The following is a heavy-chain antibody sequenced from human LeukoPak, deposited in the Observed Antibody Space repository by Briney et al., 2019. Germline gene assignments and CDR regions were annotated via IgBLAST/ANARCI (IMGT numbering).Heavy chain of an antibody. CDR3: ARDSRDYGSGSSQYYFDY. D-gene: IGHD3-10*01. J-gene: IGHJ4*02. CDR1: GGTFSSYA. CDR2: IIPIFGTA. Sequence: SVKVSCKASGGTFSSYAISWVRQAPGQRLEWMGGIIPIFGTANYAQKFQGRVTITADESTSTAYMELSSLRSEDTAVYYCARDSRDYGSGSSQYYFDYWGQGTLVTVSS. V-gene: IGHV1-69*01.